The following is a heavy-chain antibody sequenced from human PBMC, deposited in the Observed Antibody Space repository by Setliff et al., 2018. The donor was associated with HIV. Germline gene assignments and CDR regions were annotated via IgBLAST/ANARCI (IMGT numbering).Heavy chain of an antibody. J-gene: IGHJ3*02. CDR1: GYTFTDNY. V-gene: IGHV1-2*02. CDR3: ARCYYDSSGPTDAFDI. Sequence: GASVKVSCKASGYTFTDNYIHWVRQAPGQGLEWMAWINSASGGTNYAQNFQGRVTVTRDTSINTVYLELSSLRSEDTAVYYCARCYYDSSGPTDAFDIWGQGTVVTVSS. D-gene: IGHD3-22*01. CDR2: INSASGGT.